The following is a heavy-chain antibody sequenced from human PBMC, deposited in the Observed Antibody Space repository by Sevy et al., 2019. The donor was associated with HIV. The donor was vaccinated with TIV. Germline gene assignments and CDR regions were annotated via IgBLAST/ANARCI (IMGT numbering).Heavy chain of an antibody. CDR1: GYTFSNFI. Sequence: ASVKVSCKASGYTFSNFIMHWVRQAPGQGLEWMGWINTVTGNPTFARDFTGRFVFSLDTSLSTAYLQIDNLKAEDTGVYYCTRDRPNWGNDYWGQGTLVTVSS. CDR3: TRDRPNWGNDY. CDR2: INTVTGNP. D-gene: IGHD7-27*01. J-gene: IGHJ4*02. V-gene: IGHV7-4-1*01.